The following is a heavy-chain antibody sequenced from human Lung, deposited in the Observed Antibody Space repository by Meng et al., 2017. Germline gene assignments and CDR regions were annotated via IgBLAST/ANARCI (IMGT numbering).Heavy chain of an antibody. CDR1: GYTFPDYG. CDR2: INPKSGDT. D-gene: IGHD6-13*01. V-gene: IGHV1-2*06. Sequence: GHAGARLTEPGRPVKVPCKASGYTFPDYGLTWVRRAPGQGLEWMGPINPKSGDTHYAQRFQGRVTMTGDTSISTAYMELSGLRSDDTAMYYCARDEDISAAGKLFGDYWGQGTLVTVSS. CDR3: ARDEDISAAGKLFGDY. J-gene: IGHJ4*02.